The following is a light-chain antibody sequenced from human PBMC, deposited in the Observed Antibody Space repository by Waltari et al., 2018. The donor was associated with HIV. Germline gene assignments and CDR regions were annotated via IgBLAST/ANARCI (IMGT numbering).Light chain of an antibody. CDR2: GKN. CDR3: NSRDSSGNHVI. J-gene: IGLJ2*01. CDR1: GLRNYY. Sequence: SSELTQDPTVSVALGQTVTITCQGDGLRNYYGTWYQQRPGQAPIVVIYGKNNRPSGSPDRFAGSSSGDSTSLTITGAQAEDEADYHGNSRDSSGNHVIFGGGTKLTVL. V-gene: IGLV3-19*01.